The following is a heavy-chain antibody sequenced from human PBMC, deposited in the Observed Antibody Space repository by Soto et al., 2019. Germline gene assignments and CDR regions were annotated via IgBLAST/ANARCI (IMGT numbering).Heavy chain of an antibody. V-gene: IGHV3-33*01. J-gene: IGHJ3*02. CDR2: IWYDGSNK. Sequence: QVQLVESGGGVVQPGRSLRLSCAASGFTFSSYGMHWVRQAPGKGLEWVAVIWYDGSNKYYADSVKGRFTISRDNSKNTQYLQMNSLRAEVTAVYYGARPIADDAFDIWGQGTMVTVSS. CDR3: ARPIADDAFDI. CDR1: GFTFSSYG. D-gene: IGHD6-13*01.